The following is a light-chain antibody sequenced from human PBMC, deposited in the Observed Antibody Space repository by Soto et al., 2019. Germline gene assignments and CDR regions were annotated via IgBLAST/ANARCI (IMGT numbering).Light chain of an antibody. Sequence: QSALTQPASVSGSPGQSITISCTGTSSDVGGYNYVSWYQQHPGKAPKLMIYEVSNRPSGVSNRFSGSKSGNTASLTISGLQAEDEDDYYCSSYTSSSTLETVFGGGTKLTVL. J-gene: IGLJ2*01. CDR2: EVS. V-gene: IGLV2-14*01. CDR1: SSDVGGYNY. CDR3: SSYTSSSTLETV.